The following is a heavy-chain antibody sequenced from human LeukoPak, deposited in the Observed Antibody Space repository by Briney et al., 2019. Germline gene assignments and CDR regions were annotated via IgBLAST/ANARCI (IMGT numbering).Heavy chain of an antibody. V-gene: IGHV4-59*08. Sequence: SETLSLTCTVSGGSISSYYWSWIRQPPGKGLEWIGYIYYSGSTNYNPSLKSRVTISVDTSKNQFSLKLSSVTAADTAVYYCASTGGQQLKIGYWGQGTLVTVSS. CDR3: ASTGGQQLKIGY. D-gene: IGHD6-13*01. J-gene: IGHJ4*02. CDR2: IYYSGST. CDR1: GGSISSYY.